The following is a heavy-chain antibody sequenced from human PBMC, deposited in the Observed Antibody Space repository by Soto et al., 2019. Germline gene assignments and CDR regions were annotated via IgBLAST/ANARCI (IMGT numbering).Heavy chain of an antibody. J-gene: IGHJ4*02. D-gene: IGHD3-16*01. V-gene: IGHV4-59*01. Sequence: SENLSDTNTVSAASFSKYYWSWIRQPPGKGLEWIGYIYFNGNTNYNPSLKRRVTISIDTSKKQISLNLTSVTDADTAVYYCASPTFGGVPLAHWGQGTLVT. CDR2: IYFNGNT. CDR3: ASPTFGGVPLAH. CDR1: AASFSKYY.